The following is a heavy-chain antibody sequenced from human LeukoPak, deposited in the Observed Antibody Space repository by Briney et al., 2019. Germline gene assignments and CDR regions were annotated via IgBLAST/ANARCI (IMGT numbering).Heavy chain of an antibody. V-gene: IGHV4-39*01. Sequence: PGGSLRLSCAASGFTVSSNYMTWIRQSPGKGLEWIGSMYYRGSTYYNPSLKSRVTLSVDTPKNQFSLKLSSVTAADTAVYYCARHGRDGYNYGPVVYYWGQGTLVTVSS. J-gene: IGHJ4*02. D-gene: IGHD5-24*01. CDR3: ARHGRDGYNYGPVVYY. CDR1: GFTVSSNY. CDR2: MYYRGST.